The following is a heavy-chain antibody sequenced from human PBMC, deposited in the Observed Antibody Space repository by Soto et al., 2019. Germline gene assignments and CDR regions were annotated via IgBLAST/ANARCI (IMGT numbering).Heavy chain of an antibody. CDR2: ILSSGGSI. D-gene: IGHD6-6*01. Sequence: EVQLVESGGGLVKPGGSLRLSCAASGVTFSSFSFNWVRQAPGKGLEWVSFILSSGGSIYYADSVKGPFTISRDNAKNSLYLQMNSLKDEDTAVYYCVRDSGEQLVRRGFSYSYMDVWGKGTTVTVSS. CDR3: VRDSGEQLVRRGFSYSYMDV. V-gene: IGHV3-21*01. J-gene: IGHJ6*03. CDR1: GVTFSSFS.